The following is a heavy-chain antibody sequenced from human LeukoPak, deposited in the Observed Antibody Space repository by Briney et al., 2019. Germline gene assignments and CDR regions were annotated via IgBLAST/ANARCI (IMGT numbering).Heavy chain of an antibody. CDR1: GYSFTSYW. V-gene: IGHV5-51*01. Sequence: GESLKISCKGPGYSFTSYWIGWVRQMPGKGLEWMGIIYPGDSDTRYSPSFQGQVTISADKSISTAYLQWSSLKASDTAMYYCARRDSSSWYGTYFDYWGQGTLVTVSS. D-gene: IGHD6-13*01. J-gene: IGHJ4*02. CDR2: IYPGDSDT. CDR3: ARRDSSSWYGTYFDY.